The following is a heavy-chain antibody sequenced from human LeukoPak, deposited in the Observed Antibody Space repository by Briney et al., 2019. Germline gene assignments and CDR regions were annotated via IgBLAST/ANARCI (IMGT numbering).Heavy chain of an antibody. Sequence: SPKISCKGSGYSFTSYWIGWLLQMPGKGLEWMGIIYPCDSDTRYNPSFQGQVTISTDKSISTASLQWSSLQASDTDMYSCERLAVIALRAFDIWGQGPMVNVS. V-gene: IGHV5-51*01. D-gene: IGHD2/OR15-2a*01. CDR2: IYPCDSDT. CDR3: ERLAVIALRAFDI. CDR1: GYSFTSYW. J-gene: IGHJ3*02.